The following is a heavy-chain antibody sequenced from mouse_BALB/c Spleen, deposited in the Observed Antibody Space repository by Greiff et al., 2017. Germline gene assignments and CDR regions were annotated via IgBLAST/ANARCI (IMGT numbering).Heavy chain of an antibody. D-gene: IGHD1-2*01. CDR1: GFTFSSFG. Sequence: EVKLVESGGGLVQPGGSRKLSCAASGFTFSSFGMHWVRQAPEKGLEWVAYISSGSSTIYYADTVKGRFTISRDNPKNTLFLQMTSLRSEDTAMYYCASHYYGYYAMDYWGQGTSVTVSS. CDR2: ISSGSSTI. V-gene: IGHV5-17*02. CDR3: ASHYYGYYAMDY. J-gene: IGHJ4*01.